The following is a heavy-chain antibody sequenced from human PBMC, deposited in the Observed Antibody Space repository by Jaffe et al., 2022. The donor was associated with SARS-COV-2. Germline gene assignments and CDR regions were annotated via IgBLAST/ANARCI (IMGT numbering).Heavy chain of an antibody. CDR2: IYYSGST. Sequence: QLQLQESGPGLVKPSETLSLTCTVSGGSISSSSYYWGWIRQPPGKGLEWIGSIYYSGSTYYNPSLKSRVTISVDTSKNQFSLKLSSVTAADTAVYYCAFSQGPTYSSSPNDYWGQGTLVTVSS. J-gene: IGHJ4*02. CDR1: GGSISSSSYY. CDR3: AFSQGPTYSSSPNDY. V-gene: IGHV4-39*01. D-gene: IGHD6-6*01.